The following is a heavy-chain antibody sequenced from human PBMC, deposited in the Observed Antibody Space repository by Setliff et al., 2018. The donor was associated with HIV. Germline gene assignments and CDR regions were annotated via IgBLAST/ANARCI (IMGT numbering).Heavy chain of an antibody. J-gene: IGHJ3*02. CDR3: ARSKTFYDFWGGYYTHGAFKI. V-gene: IGHV4-59*12. D-gene: IGHD3-3*01. Sequence: SETLSLTCTVSGGSINSYYWSWIRQHPGKGLEWIGYIYYSGSTYYNPSLKSRVTISLDTSKKQFSLKLSSVTAADTAVYYSARSKTFYDFWGGYYTHGAFKIWGLGTMVTVSS. CDR1: GGSINSYY. CDR2: IYYSGST.